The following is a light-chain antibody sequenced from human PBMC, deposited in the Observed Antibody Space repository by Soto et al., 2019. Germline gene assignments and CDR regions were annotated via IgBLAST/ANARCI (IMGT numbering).Light chain of an antibody. CDR3: QQYGSSYT. J-gene: IGKJ3*01. CDR2: GAS. CDR1: QSVNNNY. V-gene: IGKV3-20*01. Sequence: EIVLTQSPGTLSLSPGERATLSCRASQSVNNNYLAWYQQKPGQPPRLLIYGASSRAIGIPDRFSGGGSGTDFTLTISRLEPEDFAVYYCQQYGSSYTFGLGTKVDMK.